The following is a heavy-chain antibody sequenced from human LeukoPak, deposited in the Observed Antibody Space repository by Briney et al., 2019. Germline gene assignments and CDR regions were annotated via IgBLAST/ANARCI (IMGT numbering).Heavy chain of an antibody. Sequence: PSETLSLACTVSGGSINSYYWSWIRQPPGKGLEWIGYIYYSGSTNYNPSLKSRVTISVDTSKNQFSLNLRSVTAADTAVYYCARVTVGALDYWGQGTLVTVSS. V-gene: IGHV4-59*12. J-gene: IGHJ4*02. CDR2: IYYSGST. CDR1: GGSINSYY. CDR3: ARVTVGALDY. D-gene: IGHD1-26*01.